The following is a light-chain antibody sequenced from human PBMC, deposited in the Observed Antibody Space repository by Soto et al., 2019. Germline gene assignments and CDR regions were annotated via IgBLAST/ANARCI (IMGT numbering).Light chain of an antibody. V-gene: IGLV2-14*01. J-gene: IGLJ1*01. CDR3: SSFTSSSALDV. CDR1: SSDIGAYGF. Sequence: QSVLTQPASVSGSPGQSITISCTGTSSDIGAYGFVSWYQHHPGKAPKLLIYEVSYRPSGVSSRFSGSKSGNSASLTTSGLQAEDEADYYCSSFTSSSALDVFGPGTKVTVL. CDR2: EVS.